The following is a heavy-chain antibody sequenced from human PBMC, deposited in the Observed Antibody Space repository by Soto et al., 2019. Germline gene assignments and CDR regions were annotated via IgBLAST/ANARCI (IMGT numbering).Heavy chain of an antibody. D-gene: IGHD1-26*01. CDR2: TYSGGST. CDR1: GFTVSSNY. CDR3: ARAQVGAATEYFQH. Sequence: EVQLVESGGGLVQPGGSLRLSCAASGFTVSSNYMSWVRQAPVKGLEWVSVTYSGGSTYYADSVKGRFTISRDNSKNTLYLQMNSLRAEDTAVYYCARAQVGAATEYFQHWGQGTLVTVSS. J-gene: IGHJ1*01. V-gene: IGHV3-66*01.